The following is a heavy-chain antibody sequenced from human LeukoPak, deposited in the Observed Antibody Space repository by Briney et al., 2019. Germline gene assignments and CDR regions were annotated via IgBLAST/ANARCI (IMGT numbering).Heavy chain of an antibody. D-gene: IGHD4-17*01. J-gene: IGHJ3*02. CDR1: GFTFSSYS. Sequence: RGSLRLSCAASGFTFSSYSMNWVRQAPGKGLEGVSSISSSSSYIYYADSVKGRFTISRDNAKNSLYLQMNSLRAEDTAVYYCARDDGDSDAFDIWGQGTTVTVSS. V-gene: IGHV3-21*01. CDR2: ISSSSSYI. CDR3: ARDDGDSDAFDI.